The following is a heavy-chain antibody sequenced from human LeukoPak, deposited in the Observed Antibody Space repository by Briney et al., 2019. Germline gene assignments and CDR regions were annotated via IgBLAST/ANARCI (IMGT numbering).Heavy chain of an antibody. J-gene: IGHJ4*02. Sequence: TGGSLRLSCAASGFTFSSYWMSWVRQAPGKGLEWVANIKQDGSEKYYVDSVKGRFTISRDNAKNSLYLQMNSLRAEDTAVYYCAKRDSSSWYLLDYWGQGTLVTVSS. V-gene: IGHV3-7*01. D-gene: IGHD6-13*01. CDR1: GFTFSSYW. CDR2: IKQDGSEK. CDR3: AKRDSSSWYLLDY.